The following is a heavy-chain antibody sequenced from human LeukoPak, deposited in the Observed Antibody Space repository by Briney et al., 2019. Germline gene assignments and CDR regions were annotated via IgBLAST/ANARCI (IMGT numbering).Heavy chain of an antibody. CDR2: IFYSGST. CDR3: ARDQRITTFGQNYFDY. J-gene: IGHJ4*02. Sequence: PSETLSLTCTVSGGSISSSSYYWGWIRQPPGKGLEWIGSIFYSGSTYYNPSLQSRVTISVDTSKNQFSLKLSSATAADTAVYYCARDQRITTFGQNYFDYWGQGTLVTVSS. CDR1: GGSISSSSYY. V-gene: IGHV4-39*02. D-gene: IGHD3-3*01.